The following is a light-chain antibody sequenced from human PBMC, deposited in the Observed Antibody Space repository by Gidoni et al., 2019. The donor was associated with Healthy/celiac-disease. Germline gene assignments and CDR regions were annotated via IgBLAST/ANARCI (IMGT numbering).Light chain of an antibody. CDR2: AAS. V-gene: IGKV1-39*01. CDR1: QSISSY. Sequence: DIQMTQSPSSLSASVGDRVTITCRASQSISSYLNWYQQKPGKAPKLLIYAASSLQSGVPSRFSGSGSGTDFTLTISSLQPEDFAPYYCQQSYSTPPITFXQXTRLEIK. CDR3: QQSYSTPPIT. J-gene: IGKJ5*01.